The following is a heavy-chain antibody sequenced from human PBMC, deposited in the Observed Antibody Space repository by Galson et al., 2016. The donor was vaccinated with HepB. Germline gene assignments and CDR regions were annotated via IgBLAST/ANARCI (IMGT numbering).Heavy chain of an antibody. J-gene: IGHJ4*02. CDR3: AREDPNVAVAALDY. CDR1: RFTFSSYG. CDR2: IWYDGSNQ. D-gene: IGHD6-19*01. Sequence: SLRLSCAASRFTFSSYGMHWVRQAPGKGLEWVAGIWYDGSNQYYADSVKGRFTISRDNSKNTLYLQMNSMRAEDTAVYYCAREDPNVAVAALDYWGQGTLVTVSS. V-gene: IGHV3-33*01.